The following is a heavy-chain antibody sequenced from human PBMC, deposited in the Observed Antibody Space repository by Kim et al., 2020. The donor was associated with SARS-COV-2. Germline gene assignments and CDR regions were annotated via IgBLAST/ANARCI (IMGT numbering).Heavy chain of an antibody. V-gene: IGHV4-39*01. J-gene: IGHJ4*02. CDR3: PSPLTVIGWSGVY. CDR1: GGSMSSSSHS. D-gene: IGHD6-19*01. CDR2: ISYSENI. Sequence: SETLSLTCTVSGGSMSSSSHSWAWIRQPPGKGLEWIGSISYSENIHYNPSLKSRLTISVDTSKNQFSLKLRSVTASDTAVYYCPSPLTVIGWSGVYWGQG.